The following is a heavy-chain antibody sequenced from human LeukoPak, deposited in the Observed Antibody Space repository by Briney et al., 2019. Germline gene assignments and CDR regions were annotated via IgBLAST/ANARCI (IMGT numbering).Heavy chain of an antibody. J-gene: IGHJ4*02. D-gene: IGHD6-13*01. Sequence: SQTLSLTCAISGDSISSNSVAWNWIRQSPSRGLEWLGRTYYRSKWYNDYAVSVKSRIIINPDTSENQFSLQLNSVTPEDTAVYYCARGIAISYDYWGQGTLVTVSS. CDR2: TYYRSKWYN. V-gene: IGHV6-1*01. CDR1: GDSISSNSVA. CDR3: ARGIAISYDY.